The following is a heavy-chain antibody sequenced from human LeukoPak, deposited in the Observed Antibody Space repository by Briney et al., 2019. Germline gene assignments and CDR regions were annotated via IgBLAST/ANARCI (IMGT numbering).Heavy chain of an antibody. J-gene: IGHJ4*02. Sequence: GGSLRLSCAASGFTFSSYAMHWVRQAPGKGLEWVAVISYDGSNKYYADSVKGRFTISRDNSKNTLYLQMDSLRVEDTALYYCARRNGYYFDYWGQGTLVTVYS. CDR3: ARRNGYYFDY. CDR2: ISYDGSNK. V-gene: IGHV3-30-3*01. D-gene: IGHD3-3*01. CDR1: GFTFSSYA.